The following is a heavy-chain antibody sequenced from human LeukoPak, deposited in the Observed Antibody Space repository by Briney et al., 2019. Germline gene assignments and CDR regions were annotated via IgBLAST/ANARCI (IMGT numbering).Heavy chain of an antibody. Sequence: GGSLRLSCAASGFTFSSYAMHWVRQAPGKGLGWVAVISYDGSNKYYADTVKGRFTISRDNSKNTLYLQRNSLRAEDTAVYYCARDSLVGGYDSWGQGTLVTVSS. D-gene: IGHD5-12*01. CDR1: GFTFSSYA. J-gene: IGHJ5*02. CDR3: ARDSLVGGYDS. V-gene: IGHV3-30-3*01. CDR2: ISYDGSNK.